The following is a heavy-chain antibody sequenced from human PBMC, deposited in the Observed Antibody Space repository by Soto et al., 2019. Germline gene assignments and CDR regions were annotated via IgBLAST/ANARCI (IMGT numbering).Heavy chain of an antibody. J-gene: IGHJ4*02. CDR3: TTTPYYYDSSGYYLDY. D-gene: IGHD3-22*01. Sequence: LRLSFAASGFTFSNAWMSWVRQAPGKGLEWVGRIKSKTDGGTTDYAAPVKGRFTISRDDSKNTLYLQMNSLKTEDTAVYYCTTTPYYYDSSGYYLDYWGQGTLVTVSS. V-gene: IGHV3-15*01. CDR2: IKSKTDGGTT. CDR1: GFTFSNAW.